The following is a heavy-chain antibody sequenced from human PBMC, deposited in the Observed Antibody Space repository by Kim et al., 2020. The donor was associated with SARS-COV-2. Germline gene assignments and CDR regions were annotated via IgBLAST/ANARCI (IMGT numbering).Heavy chain of an antibody. J-gene: IGHJ5*02. V-gene: IGHV4-31*03. CDR2: IYYSGST. D-gene: IGHD1-20*01. Sequence: SETLSLTCTVSGGSISSGGYYWSWIRQHPGKGLEWIGYIYYSGSTYYNPSLKSRVTISVDTSKNQFSLKLSSVTAADTAVYYCAREILITGTTRFDPWGQGTLVTVSS. CDR3: AREILITGTTRFDP. CDR1: GGSISSGGYY.